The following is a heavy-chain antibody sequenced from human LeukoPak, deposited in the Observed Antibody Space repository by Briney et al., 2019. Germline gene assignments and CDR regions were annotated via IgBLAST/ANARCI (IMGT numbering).Heavy chain of an antibody. CDR1: GYTFTSYD. Sequence: VASVKVSCKASGYTFTSYDINWVRQATGQGLEWMGWMNPNSGNTGYAQKFQGRVTMTRNTSISTAYMELSSLRSGDTAVYYCARGLECSSTSCYFGYWGQGTLVTVSS. J-gene: IGHJ4*02. CDR2: MNPNSGNT. V-gene: IGHV1-8*01. D-gene: IGHD2-2*01. CDR3: ARGLECSSTSCYFGY.